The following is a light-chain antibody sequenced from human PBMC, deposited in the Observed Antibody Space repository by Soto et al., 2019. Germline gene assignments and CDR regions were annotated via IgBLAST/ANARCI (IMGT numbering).Light chain of an antibody. CDR3: LQDDDYPFT. Sequence: IQMTQSPSPRSASVGDRVTITGRASQSSRSYLNGYQQKPGKAPKLLIYDASSLESGVPSRFSGSGSGTEVTLTISSLQPEDFATYFCLQDDDYPFTFGGGTKVDI. V-gene: IGKV1-6*01. J-gene: IGKJ4*01. CDR1: QSSRSY. CDR2: DAS.